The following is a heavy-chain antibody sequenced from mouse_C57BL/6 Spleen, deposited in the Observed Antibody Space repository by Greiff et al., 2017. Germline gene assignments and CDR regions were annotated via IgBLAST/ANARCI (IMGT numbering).Heavy chain of an antibody. CDR2: IDPSDSYT. Sequence: QVQLQQPGAELVMPGASVKLSCKASGYTFTSYWMHWVKQRPGQGLEWIGEIDPSDSYTNYNQKFKGKSTLTVDKSSSTAYMQLSSLTSEDSAVYYCARCLRGHYYAMDYWGQGTSVTVSS. V-gene: IGHV1-69*01. J-gene: IGHJ4*01. CDR3: ARCLRGHYYAMDY. CDR1: GYTFTSYW. D-gene: IGHD6-2*01.